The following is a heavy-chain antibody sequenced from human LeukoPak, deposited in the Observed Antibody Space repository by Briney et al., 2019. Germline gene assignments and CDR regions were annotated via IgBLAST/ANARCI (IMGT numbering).Heavy chain of an antibody. Sequence: GASVKVSCKASGYTFTGYYMHWVRQAPGQGLEWMGWINPNSGGTNYAQKFQGRVTMTRDASISTAYMELSRLRSDDTAVYYCARVEGVNQLLISNWFDPWGQGTLVTVSS. CDR3: ARVEGVNQLLISNWFDP. CDR1: GYTFTGYY. J-gene: IGHJ5*02. CDR2: INPNSGGT. D-gene: IGHD2-2*01. V-gene: IGHV1-2*02.